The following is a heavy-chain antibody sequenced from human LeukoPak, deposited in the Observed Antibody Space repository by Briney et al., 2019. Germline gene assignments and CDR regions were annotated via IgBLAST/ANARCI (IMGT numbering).Heavy chain of an antibody. CDR3: ARGADIVVVPAPYYMDV. Sequence: SETLSLTCTVSGGSISSYYWSWIRQPAGKGLEWIGRIYTSGSTNYNPSLKSRVTMSVDTSKNQFSLKLSSVTAADTAVYYCARGADIVVVPAPYYMDVWGKGTTVTVSS. V-gene: IGHV4-4*07. D-gene: IGHD2-2*01. J-gene: IGHJ6*03. CDR2: IYTSGST. CDR1: GGSISSYY.